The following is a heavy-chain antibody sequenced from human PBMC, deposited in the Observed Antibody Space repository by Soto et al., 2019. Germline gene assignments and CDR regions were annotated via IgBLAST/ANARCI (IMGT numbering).Heavy chain of an antibody. J-gene: IGHJ4*02. CDR1: GFPFSAYN. Sequence: EVRLVESGGDLVKSGGSLRLSCTGSGFPFSAYNINWVRQAPGKGLEWVSSITVGSSNIYQPNSMKGRFTISRDDAKNSVYLQIDSLRDEDTALYYCSRSPEVGVRGAYWGQGTLVTVSS. D-gene: IGHD3-16*01. CDR3: SRSPEVGVRGAY. CDR2: ITVGSSNI. V-gene: IGHV3-21*01.